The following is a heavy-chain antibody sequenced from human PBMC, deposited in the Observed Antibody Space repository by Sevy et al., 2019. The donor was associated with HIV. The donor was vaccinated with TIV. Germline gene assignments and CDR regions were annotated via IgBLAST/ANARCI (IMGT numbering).Heavy chain of an antibody. CDR1: GFTFSSYW. Sequence: GGSLRLSCAASGFTFSSYWMSWVRQAPGKGLEWVANIKQDGSEKYYVDSVKGRFTISRDNAKNSLYLQMNSLRAEDTAVYYCAREAIVSPDAFDIWGQGTMVTVSS. CDR3: AREAIVSPDAFDI. CDR2: IKQDGSEK. V-gene: IGHV3-7*01. J-gene: IGHJ3*02. D-gene: IGHD2-15*01.